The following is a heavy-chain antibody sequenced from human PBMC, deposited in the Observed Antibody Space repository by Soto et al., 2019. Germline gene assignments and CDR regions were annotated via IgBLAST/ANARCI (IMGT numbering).Heavy chain of an antibody. V-gene: IGHV4-61*01. D-gene: IGHD2-15*01. J-gene: IGHJ4*02. CDR2: IYYSGSN. Sequence: QVQLQESGPGLVKPSETLSLTCTVSGGSVSSGSYYWSWIRKPPGKGLEWIGYIYYSGSNNYNPSLKSRVNIAVDTSKNQCSLKISSVTAADTAVYYGARVKDDCSGGSCLLYFDYWGQGTLVTVS. CDR1: GGSVSSGSYY. CDR3: ARVKDDCSGGSCLLYFDY.